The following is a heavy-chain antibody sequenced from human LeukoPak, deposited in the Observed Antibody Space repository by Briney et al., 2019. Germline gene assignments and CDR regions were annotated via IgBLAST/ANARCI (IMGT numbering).Heavy chain of an antibody. CDR1: GFTFSSYA. D-gene: IGHD2-15*01. CDR3: AREILPHCRGYSCSSGSALDV. CDR2: ISGSGGST. V-gene: IGHV3-23*01. J-gene: IGHJ3*01. Sequence: GGSLRLSCAASGFTFSSYAMSWVRQAPGKGLEWVSAISGSGGSTYYADSVKGRFTISRDNSKNTLYLQMDTLRAGDTAVYFCAREILPHCRGYSCSSGSALDVWGQGTMVIVSS.